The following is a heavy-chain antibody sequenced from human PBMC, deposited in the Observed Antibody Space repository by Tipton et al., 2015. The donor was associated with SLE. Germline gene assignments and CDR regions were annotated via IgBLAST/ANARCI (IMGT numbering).Heavy chain of an antibody. D-gene: IGHD3-9*01. CDR1: GEALSSSSYY. V-gene: IGHV4-39*01. J-gene: IGHJ4*02. Sequence: GEALSSSSYYWGWVRQPPGKGLEWIGTIYYSGSTYYNTSLKSRVTISADTSKNQFSLNLSSVTAADTALYFCSRLAYSTGYYYFDYWGRGALVTVSS. CDR3: SRLAYSTGYYYFDY. CDR2: IYYSGST.